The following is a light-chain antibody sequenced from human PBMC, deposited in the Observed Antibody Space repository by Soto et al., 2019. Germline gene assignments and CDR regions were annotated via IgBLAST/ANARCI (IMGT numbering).Light chain of an antibody. CDR3: QQYNNWPQT. Sequence: ENVMTQSLATLSVTTRERATLSCRASQSISSNLAWYQQKPGQAPRLLIYGASTRATGIPARFTGSGSGTEFTLTISSLQSEDFAVYYCQQYNNWPQTFGQGTKV. CDR1: QSISSN. J-gene: IGKJ1*01. CDR2: GAS. V-gene: IGKV3-15*01.